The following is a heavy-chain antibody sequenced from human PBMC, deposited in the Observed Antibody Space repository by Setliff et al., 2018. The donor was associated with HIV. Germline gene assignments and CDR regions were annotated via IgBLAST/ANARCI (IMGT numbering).Heavy chain of an antibody. CDR1: GYTISTYL. Sequence: ALVKVSCKASGYTISTYLIAWVRQAPGQGLEWMGWISPFNGNTNYAQKLQGRLTVTTDTSTSTAYMELRSLRSDDTAVYYCARATSGTIHDFWGQGTLVTVSS. D-gene: IGHD3-10*01. J-gene: IGHJ4*02. CDR2: ISPFNGNT. V-gene: IGHV1-18*01. CDR3: ARATSGTIHDF.